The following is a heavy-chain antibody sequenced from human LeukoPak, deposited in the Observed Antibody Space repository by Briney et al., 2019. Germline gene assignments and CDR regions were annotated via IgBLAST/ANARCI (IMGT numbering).Heavy chain of an antibody. J-gene: IGHJ4*02. D-gene: IGHD3-10*01. CDR2: IYSTGST. CDR1: GGSFSRGDYY. V-gene: IGHV4-30-4*01. Sequence: SETLSFTCTVSGGSFSRGDYYWRWLRQPPGQGLEWIAYIYSTGSTHYNASLKSRVTITVDTSKNQFSLRLSSVTAADTAVYYCAGESVSYGSLCYWGQGTLVTVSS. CDR3: AGESVSYGSLCY.